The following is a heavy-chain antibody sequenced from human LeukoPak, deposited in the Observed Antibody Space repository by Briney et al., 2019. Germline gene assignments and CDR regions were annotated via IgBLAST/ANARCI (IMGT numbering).Heavy chain of an antibody. J-gene: IGHJ4*02. D-gene: IGHD2-2*01. Sequence: GGSLRLSCAASGFTFSSYGMHWVRQAPGKGLEWVAFIRYDGSNKYYADTVKGRFTISRDNSKNTLYLQMNSLRAEDTAVYYCAKDRVVVVPAPGYWGQGTLVTASS. CDR1: GFTFSSYG. V-gene: IGHV3-30*02. CDR2: IRYDGSNK. CDR3: AKDRVVVVPAPGY.